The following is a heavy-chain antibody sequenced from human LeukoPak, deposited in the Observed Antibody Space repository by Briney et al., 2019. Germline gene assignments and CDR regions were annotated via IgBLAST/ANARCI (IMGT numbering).Heavy chain of an antibody. D-gene: IGHD3-3*01. V-gene: IGHV4-34*01. CDR3: ARSTYDFWSGVDV. CDR1: GGSFSGYY. J-gene: IGHJ6*04. CDR2: INHSGST. Sequence: SETLSLTCAVYGGSFSGYYWSWIRQPPGKGLEWIGEINHSGSTNYDPSLKSRVTISVDTSKNQFSLKLSSVTAADTAVYYCARSTYDFWSGVDVWGKGTTVTVSS.